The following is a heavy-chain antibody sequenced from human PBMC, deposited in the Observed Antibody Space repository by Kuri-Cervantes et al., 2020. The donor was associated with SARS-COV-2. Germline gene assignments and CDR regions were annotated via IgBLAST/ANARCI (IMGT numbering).Heavy chain of an antibody. Sequence: GESLKISCAASGFTFSSYGTHWVRQAPGKGLEWVAFIRYDGSNKYYADSVKGRFTISRDNSKNTLYLQMNSLRAEDTAVYYCAKVVEVVVAAAFDYWGQGTLVTVSS. CDR3: AKVVEVVVAAAFDY. CDR1: GFTFSSYG. CDR2: IRYDGSNK. D-gene: IGHD2-15*01. J-gene: IGHJ4*02. V-gene: IGHV3-30*02.